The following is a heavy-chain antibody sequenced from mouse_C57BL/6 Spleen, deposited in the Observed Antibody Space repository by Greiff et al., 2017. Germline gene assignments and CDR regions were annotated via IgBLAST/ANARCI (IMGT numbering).Heavy chain of an antibody. J-gene: IGHJ4*01. Sequence: VHLVESGAELVRPGASVTLSCKASGYTFTDYEMHWVKQTPVHGLEWIGAIDPETGGTAYNQKFKGKAILTADKSSSTAYMELRSLTSEDSAVYYCTRGDDYYGSSYPNAMDYWGQGTSVTVSS. V-gene: IGHV1-15*01. CDR1: GYTFTDYE. CDR3: TRGDDYYGSSYPNAMDY. D-gene: IGHD1-1*01. CDR2: IDPETGGT.